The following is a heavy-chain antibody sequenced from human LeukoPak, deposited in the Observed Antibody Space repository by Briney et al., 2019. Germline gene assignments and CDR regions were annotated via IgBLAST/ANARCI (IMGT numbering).Heavy chain of an antibody. Sequence: PSETLSLTCTVSGGSTSSYYWSWIRQPPGKGLEWIGYIYYSGSTNYNPSLKSRVTISVDTSKNQFSLKLSSVTAADTTVYYCASQISGSYLPRFDYWGQGTLVTVSS. V-gene: IGHV4-59*01. CDR3: ASQISGSYLPRFDY. CDR2: IYYSGST. CDR1: GGSTSSYY. D-gene: IGHD1-26*01. J-gene: IGHJ4*02.